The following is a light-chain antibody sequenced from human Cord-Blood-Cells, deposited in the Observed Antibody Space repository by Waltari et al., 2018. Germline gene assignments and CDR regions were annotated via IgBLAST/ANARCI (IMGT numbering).Light chain of an antibody. V-gene: IGKV3-15*01. CDR1: QSVSSN. CDR2: GVS. CDR3: QQYNNWPFT. Sequence: IVMTQSPAPLSVSQAPRATLSCSASQSVSSNLAWYQQKPGQAPRLLIYGVSTRATGIPARFSGSGSGTEFTLTISSLQSEDFAVYYCQQYNNWPFTFGPGTKVDIK. J-gene: IGKJ3*01.